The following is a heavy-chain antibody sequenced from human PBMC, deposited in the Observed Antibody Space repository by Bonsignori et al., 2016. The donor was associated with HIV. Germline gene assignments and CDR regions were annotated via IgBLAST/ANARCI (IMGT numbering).Heavy chain of an antibody. Sequence: WIRQPPGKGLEWVALISDDGSNKYYVDSVRGRFTISRDNSKNTLYLEMNSLRAEDTAVYYCARVLREYSSSWYAAGGSSDYWGQGTLVTVSS. CDR3: ARVLREYSSSWYAAGGSSDY. CDR2: ISDDGSNK. V-gene: IGHV3-30-3*01. J-gene: IGHJ4*02. D-gene: IGHD6-13*01.